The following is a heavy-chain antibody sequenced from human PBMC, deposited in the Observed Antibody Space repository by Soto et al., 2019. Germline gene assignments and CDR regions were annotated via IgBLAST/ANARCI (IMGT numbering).Heavy chain of an antibody. CDR1: GFTFSSYG. D-gene: IGHD6-19*01. CDR2: ISYDGSNK. CDR3: AIYSSGWYPLDY. V-gene: IGHV3-30*03. J-gene: IGHJ4*02. Sequence: QVQLVESGGGVVQPGRSLRLSCAASGFTFSSYGMHWVRQAPGKGLEWVAVISYDGSNKYYADSVKGRFTISRDNSKNTLYLQMNSLRAEVMAVYYCAIYSSGWYPLDYWGQGTLVTVSS.